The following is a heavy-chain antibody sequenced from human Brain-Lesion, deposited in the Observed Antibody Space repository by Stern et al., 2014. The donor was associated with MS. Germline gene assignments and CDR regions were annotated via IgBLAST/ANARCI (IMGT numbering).Heavy chain of an antibody. CDR2: IYYIGST. J-gene: IGHJ4*02. D-gene: IGHD3-10*01. Sequence: QLQLLQSGPGLVKPSQTLSLTCNVSGDSISSGANYWSWLRQSPGKGLEWIGYIYYIGSTFYNPSLKSRVSISVDTSQNQSSLSLSSVTASYTAVYYCARGERRRYYYYFDDWGQGTLVTVSS. V-gene: IGHV4-30-4*01. CDR1: GDSISSGANY. CDR3: ARGERRRYYYYFDD.